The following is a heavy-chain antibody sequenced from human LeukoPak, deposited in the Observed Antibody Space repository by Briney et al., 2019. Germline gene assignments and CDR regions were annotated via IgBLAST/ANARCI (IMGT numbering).Heavy chain of an antibody. V-gene: IGHV3-30*18. Sequence: SGGSLRLSCAASGFTFSSYGMHWVRQAPGKGLEWVAVISYDGSNKYYADSVKGRFTISRDNSKNTQYLQMNSLRAEDTAVYYCAKELGDSDSSSWFFDYWGQGTLVTVSS. D-gene: IGHD6-13*01. CDR2: ISYDGSNK. CDR1: GFTFSSYG. CDR3: AKELGDSDSSSWFFDY. J-gene: IGHJ4*02.